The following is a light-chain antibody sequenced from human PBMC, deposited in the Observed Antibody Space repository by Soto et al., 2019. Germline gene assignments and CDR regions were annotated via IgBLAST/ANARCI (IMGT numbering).Light chain of an antibody. Sequence: QSVLTQPPSVSAAPGQKVTISCSGSSSNIGNNFVSWYQQFPGTAPKLLIYDNDKRPSGIPDRFSGSKSGTSATLDITGLQTGDEADYYCGTRDRSLSAGVFGGGTKVTVL. CDR2: DND. J-gene: IGLJ3*02. V-gene: IGLV1-51*01. CDR1: SSNIGNNF. CDR3: GTRDRSLSAGV.